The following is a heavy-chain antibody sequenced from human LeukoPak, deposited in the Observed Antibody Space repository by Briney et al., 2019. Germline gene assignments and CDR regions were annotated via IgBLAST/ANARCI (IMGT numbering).Heavy chain of an antibody. J-gene: IGHJ4*02. CDR1: GYTFTGYY. Sequence: GASVKVSCKASGYTFTGYYMHWVRQAPGQGLEWMGWINPNSGGTNYAQKFQGRVTMTRDTSISTAYMELSRLRSDDTAVYYCARAFWGYSGPLPTSPKQEDYWGQGTLVTVSS. V-gene: IGHV1-2*02. CDR2: INPNSGGT. D-gene: IGHD5-12*01. CDR3: ARAFWGYSGPLPTSPKQEDY.